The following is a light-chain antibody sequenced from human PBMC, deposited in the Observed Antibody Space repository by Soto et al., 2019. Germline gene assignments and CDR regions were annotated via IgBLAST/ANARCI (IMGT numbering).Light chain of an antibody. V-gene: IGKV3-20*01. CDR3: QQYGSSPPIT. J-gene: IGKJ5*01. CDR2: GAS. Sequence: IVLTQSPGTLSSSPGERATLSCRASQSVSTNNLAWYQHRPGQAPRLLIYGASRRATGIPDRFSGSGSGADFTLSIDRLEPEDFAVYYCQQYGSSPPITFGQGTRLEIK. CDR1: QSVSTNN.